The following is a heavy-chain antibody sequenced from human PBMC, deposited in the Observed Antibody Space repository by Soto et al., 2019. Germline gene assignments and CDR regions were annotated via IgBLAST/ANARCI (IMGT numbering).Heavy chain of an antibody. Sequence: QLQLQESGSGLVKPSQTLSLTCAVSGGSISSGGYSWSWFRQPPGKGLGWIGYIYHRGSTYYNPSLRSRCTIPVDRSKRQFSLKLSSVPAADAAVYYCARVSATGLPNWFDPWGEGTLVTVSS. D-gene: IGHD6-25*01. V-gene: IGHV4-30-2*01. CDR3: ARVSATGLPNWFDP. CDR1: GGSISSGGYS. CDR2: IYHRGST. J-gene: IGHJ5*02.